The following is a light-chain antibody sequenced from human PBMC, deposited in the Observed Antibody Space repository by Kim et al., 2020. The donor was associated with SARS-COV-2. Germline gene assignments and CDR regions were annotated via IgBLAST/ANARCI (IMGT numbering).Light chain of an antibody. V-gene: IGKV1-9*01. CDR1: QDISDR. Sequence: SALVGDRVTSPGRARQDISDRLAWYQQRPGTAPKLLILAASTVHAGVPSRFSGGGTGTEFSLTIDSLQPEDFATYYCQQVELYPSFGPGTKVDIK. CDR3: QQVELYPS. J-gene: IGKJ3*01. CDR2: AAS.